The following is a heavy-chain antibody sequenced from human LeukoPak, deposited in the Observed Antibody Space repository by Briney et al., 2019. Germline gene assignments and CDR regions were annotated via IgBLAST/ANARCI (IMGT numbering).Heavy chain of an antibody. CDR3: ARGSARGWWYIDY. J-gene: IGHJ4*02. V-gene: IGHV4-59*01. CDR1: GGSISSYY. D-gene: IGHD2-15*01. CDR2: IYYGGST. Sequence: SETLSLTCTVSGGSISSYYWSWIRQPPGKGLEWIGYIYYGGSTNYNPSLKSRVTISVDTSKNQFSLKLSSVTAADTAVYYCARGSARGWWYIDYWGQGTLVTVSS.